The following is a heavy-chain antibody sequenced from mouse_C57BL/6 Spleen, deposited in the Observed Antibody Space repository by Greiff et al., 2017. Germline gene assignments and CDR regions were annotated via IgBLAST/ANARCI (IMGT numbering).Heavy chain of an antibody. J-gene: IGHJ1*03. CDR3: ARASYGYDLYWYFDV. Sequence: VQLQQSGAELVRPGASVKLSCKASGYTFTDYYINWVKQRPGPGLEWIARIYPGSGNTYYNEKFKGKATLTAEKSSSTAYMQLSSLTSEDSAVYFCARASYGYDLYWYFDVWGTGTTVTVSS. CDR1: GYTFTDYY. D-gene: IGHD2-9*01. V-gene: IGHV1-76*01. CDR2: IYPGSGNT.